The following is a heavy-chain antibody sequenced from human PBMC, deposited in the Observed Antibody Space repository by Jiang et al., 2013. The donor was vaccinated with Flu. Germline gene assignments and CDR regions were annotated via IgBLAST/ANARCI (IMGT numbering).Heavy chain of an antibody. D-gene: IGHD2/OR15-2a*01. CDR2: IFWDDDK. Sequence: KPTQTLTVTCTFSGFSLTSRGVGVGWVRQPPGQALEWLALIFWDDDKRYSPTLRSRLSVTKDTSNNQVVLTMTNMAPADSATYYCAHRCSNSWFAYWGPGLPVTVSS. CDR1: GFSLTSRGVG. V-gene: IGHV2-5*02. J-gene: IGHJ4*02. CDR3: AHRCSNSWFAY.